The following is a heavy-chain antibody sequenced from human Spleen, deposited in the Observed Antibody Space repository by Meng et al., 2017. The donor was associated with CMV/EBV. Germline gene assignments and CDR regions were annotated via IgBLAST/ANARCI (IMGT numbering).Heavy chain of an antibody. CDR1: GYSVSSGYY. CDR3: ARSKEAAGNNWFDP. J-gene: IGHJ5*02. D-gene: IGHD2-15*01. V-gene: IGHV4-38-2*02. CDR2: IYHSGNT. Sequence: GSLRLSCTVSGYSVSSGYYWDWIRQPPGKGLEWIGNIYHSGNTYYNPSLKSRVTISLDTSKNHFSLRLSSVTAADTALYYCARSKEAAGNNWFDPWGQGTLVTVSS.